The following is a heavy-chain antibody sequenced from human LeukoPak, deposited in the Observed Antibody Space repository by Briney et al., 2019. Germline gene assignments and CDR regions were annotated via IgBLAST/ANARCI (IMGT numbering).Heavy chain of an antibody. CDR3: TTGFLFYLSYFDY. D-gene: IGHD2/OR15-2a*01. V-gene: IGHV3-15*01. Sequence: PGGSLRLSCAASGFTFSNAWMSWVRQAPGKGLEWVGRIKSKTDGGSTDYAAPVKGRFTISRDDSKNTLYLQMNSLKTEDTAVYYCTTGFLFYLSYFDYWGQGTLVTVSS. CDR2: IKSKTDGGST. CDR1: GFTFSNAW. J-gene: IGHJ4*02.